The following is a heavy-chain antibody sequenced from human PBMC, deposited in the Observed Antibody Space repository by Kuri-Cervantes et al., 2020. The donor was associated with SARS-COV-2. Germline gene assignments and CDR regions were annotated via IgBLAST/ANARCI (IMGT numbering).Heavy chain of an antibody. Sequence: GESLKISCAASGFTFSSYSMNWVRQAPGKGLEWVSSISSSSSYIYYADSVKGRFTISRDNAKNSLYLQMNSLRAEDTAVYYCARDYYDFWSGYYRGVVGCGYWGQGTLVTVSS. D-gene: IGHD3-3*01. CDR2: ISSSSSYI. CDR3: ARDYYDFWSGYYRGVVGCGY. J-gene: IGHJ4*02. V-gene: IGHV3-21*01. CDR1: GFTFSSYS.